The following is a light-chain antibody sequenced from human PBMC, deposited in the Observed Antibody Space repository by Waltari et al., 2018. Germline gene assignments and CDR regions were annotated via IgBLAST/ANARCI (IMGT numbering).Light chain of an antibody. CDR3: CSYAGSPTFVI. CDR1: SSDVGSYNL. J-gene: IGLJ2*01. Sequence: QSALTQPASVSGSPGQSITLSCTGTSSDVGSYNLLSWYQQRPGKAPRLMIYEVNKRPSGVSNRFSGSKSGNKASLTISGLQAEDEADYYCCSYAGSPTFVIFGGGSKLTVL. V-gene: IGLV2-23*02. CDR2: EVN.